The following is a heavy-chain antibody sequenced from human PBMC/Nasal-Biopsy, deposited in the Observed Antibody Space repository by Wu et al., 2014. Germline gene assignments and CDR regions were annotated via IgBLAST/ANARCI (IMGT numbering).Heavy chain of an antibody. CDR2: ISHSGVS. CDR1: GGSVDNGDYY. V-gene: IGHV4-30-4*01. D-gene: IGHD2-8*01. Sequence: TLSLTCTVSGGSVDNGDYYWSWIRQAPGKGLEWIGYISHSGVSHSNPTLKSRVIMSVDTSNNQFSLRLSSMTTADTALYFCARDIGARTSGVYYGLDVWGQGTTVIVSS. J-gene: IGHJ6*02. CDR3: ARDIGARTSGVYYGLDV.